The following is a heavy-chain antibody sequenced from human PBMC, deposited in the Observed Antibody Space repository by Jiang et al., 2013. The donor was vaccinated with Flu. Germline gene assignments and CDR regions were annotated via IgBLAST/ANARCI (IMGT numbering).Heavy chain of an antibody. J-gene: IGHJ3*02. CDR3: ARVFGDYYDSSGYGLRAFDI. D-gene: IGHD3-22*01. CDR1: GGSISSYY. Sequence: PGLVKPSETLSLTCTVSGGSISSYYWSWIRQPPGKGLEWIGYIYYSGSTNYNPSLKSRVTISVDTSKNQFSLKLSSVTAADTAVYYCARVFGDYYDSSGYGLRAFDIWGQGTMVTVSS. CDR2: IYYSGST. V-gene: IGHV4-59*08.